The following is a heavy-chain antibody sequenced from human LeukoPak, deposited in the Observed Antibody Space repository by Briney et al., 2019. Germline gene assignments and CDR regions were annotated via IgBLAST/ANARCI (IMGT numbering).Heavy chain of an antibody. CDR2: IYYSGST. CDR1: GGSISSYY. CDR3: AITVTTPYDYYMDV. J-gene: IGHJ6*03. Sequence: PSETLSLTCTVSGGSISSYYWSWIRQPPGEGLEWIGYIYYSGSTNYNPSLKSRVTISVDTSKNQFSLKLSSVTAADTAVYYCAITVTTPYDYYMDVWGKGTTVTVSS. D-gene: IGHD4-17*01. V-gene: IGHV4-59*01.